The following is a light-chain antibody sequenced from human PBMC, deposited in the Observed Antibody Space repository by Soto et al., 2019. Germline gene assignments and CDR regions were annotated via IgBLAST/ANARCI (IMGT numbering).Light chain of an antibody. CDR3: QVWDSSSDHWV. CDR1: NIGSKS. V-gene: IGLV3-21*04. Sequence: SYELTQPPSVSVAPGKTARITCGGNNIGSKSVHWYQQKTGQAPVLVIYYDSDRPSGIPERFSGSNSRNTATLTISRVEAGDEADYYCQVWDSSSDHWVFGGGTKVTVL. CDR2: YDS. J-gene: IGLJ3*02.